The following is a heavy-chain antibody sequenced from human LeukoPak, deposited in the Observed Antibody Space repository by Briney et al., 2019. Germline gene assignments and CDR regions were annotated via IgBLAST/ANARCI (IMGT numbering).Heavy chain of an antibody. J-gene: IGHJ4*02. D-gene: IGHD3-22*01. CDR2: IYYSGST. CDR3: ARESDSSGYYYDY. CDR1: GGSISSYY. V-gene: IGHV4-59*01. Sequence: SETLSLTCTVSGGSISSYYWSWIRQPPGQGLEWIGYIYYSGSTNYNPSLKSRVTISVDTSKNQFSLKLSSVTAADTAVYYCARESDSSGYYYDYWGQGTLVTVSS.